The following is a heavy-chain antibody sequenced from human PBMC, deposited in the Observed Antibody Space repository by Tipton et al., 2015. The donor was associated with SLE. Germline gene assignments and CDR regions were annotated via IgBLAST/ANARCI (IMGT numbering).Heavy chain of an antibody. Sequence: TLSLTCAVYGGSFSGYYWSWIRQPPGKGLEWIGEINHSGSTNYNPSLKSRVTISVDRSKNQFSLKLSSVTAADTAVYYCARGGPEDYYDSSGYPFDYWGQGTLVTVSS. CDR2: INHSGST. CDR1: GGSFSGYY. J-gene: IGHJ4*02. CDR3: ARGGPEDYYDSSGYPFDY. V-gene: IGHV4-34*01. D-gene: IGHD3-22*01.